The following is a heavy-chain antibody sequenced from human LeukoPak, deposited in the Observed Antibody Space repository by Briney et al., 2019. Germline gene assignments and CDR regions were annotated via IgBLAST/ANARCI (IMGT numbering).Heavy chain of an antibody. D-gene: IGHD3-10*01. Sequence: GRSLRLSCAASGFTFSSYAMHWVRQAPGKGLEWVAVISYDGGNKYYADSVKGRFTISRDNSKNTLYLQMNSLRAEDTAVYYCARDGGGAAMVRGVIQYYYYYGMDVWGKGTTVTVSS. J-gene: IGHJ6*04. V-gene: IGHV3-30*04. CDR3: ARDGGGAAMVRGVIQYYYYYGMDV. CDR2: ISYDGGNK. CDR1: GFTFSSYA.